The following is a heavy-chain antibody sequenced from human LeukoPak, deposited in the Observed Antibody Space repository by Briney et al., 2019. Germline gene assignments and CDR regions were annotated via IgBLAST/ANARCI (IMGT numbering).Heavy chain of an antibody. CDR3: AREVSDATYPLFNY. Sequence: PSETLSLTCTVSGGSISYYYWSWIRQPAGKGLEWIGRIYTSGSTNYNPSLKSRVTMSVDTSKNLFFLKLSSVTAADTAVYYCAREVSDATYPLFNYWGQGTLVTVSS. CDR1: GGSISYYY. V-gene: IGHV4-4*07. CDR2: IYTSGST. J-gene: IGHJ4*02. D-gene: IGHD2-21*01.